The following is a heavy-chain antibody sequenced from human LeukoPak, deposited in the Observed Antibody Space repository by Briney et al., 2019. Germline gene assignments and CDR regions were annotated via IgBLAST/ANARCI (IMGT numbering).Heavy chain of an antibody. CDR2: ISGSGGST. V-gene: IGHV3-23*01. J-gene: IGHJ4*02. D-gene: IGHD3-9*01. CDR1: GFTFSSYG. Sequence: QSGGSLRLSCAASGFTFSSYGMSWVRQAPGKGLEWVSAISGSGGSTYYADSVKGRFTISRDNSKNTLYLQMNSLRAEDTAVYYCARGGLLLSLDWFSVGFDYWGQGTLVTVSS. CDR3: ARGGLLLSLDWFSVGFDY.